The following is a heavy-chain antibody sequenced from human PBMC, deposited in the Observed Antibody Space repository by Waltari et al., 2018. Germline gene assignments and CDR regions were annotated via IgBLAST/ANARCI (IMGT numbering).Heavy chain of an antibody. CDR3: ATGPYYDKSGWFDP. J-gene: IGHJ5*02. CDR2: VDPGDGET. D-gene: IGHD3-22*01. V-gene: IGHV1-69-2*01. CDR1: GYTFTDYY. Sequence: EVQLVQSGGEVKKPGATVKISCKVSGYTFTDYYMPWVQQAPGKGLEGMSLVDPGDGETIYAENFQGRVTITADTSTDTAYMDLSSLGSEDTAVYYCATGPYYDKSGWFDPWGQGTLVTVSS.